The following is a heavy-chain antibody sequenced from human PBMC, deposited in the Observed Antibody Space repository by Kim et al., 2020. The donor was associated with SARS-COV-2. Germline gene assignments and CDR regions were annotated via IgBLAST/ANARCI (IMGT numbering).Heavy chain of an antibody. D-gene: IGHD3-3*01. CDR1: GFTFSSYE. J-gene: IGHJ4*02. Sequence: GGSLRLSCAASGFTFSSYEMNWVRQAPGKGLEWVSYISSSGSTIYYADSVKGRFTISRDNAKNSLYLQMNSLRAEDTAVYYCARYGGKNYDFWSGYYPHFDYWGQGTLVTVSS. CDR2: ISSSGSTI. CDR3: ARYGGKNYDFWSGYYPHFDY. V-gene: IGHV3-48*03.